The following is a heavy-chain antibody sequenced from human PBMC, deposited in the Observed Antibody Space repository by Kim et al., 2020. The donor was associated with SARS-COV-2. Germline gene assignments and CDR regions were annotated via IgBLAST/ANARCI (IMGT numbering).Heavy chain of an antibody. CDR1: GFTFSSYG. D-gene: IGHD3-22*01. J-gene: IGHJ5*02. Sequence: GGSLRLSCAASGFTFSSYGMHWVRQAPGKGLEWVAVIWYDGSNKYYADSVKGRFTTSRDNSKNTPYLQMNSLRAEDTALYYCAREEDYYDSSGVGSSWFDPWGQGTLVTVSS. V-gene: IGHV3-33*01. CDR2: IWYDGSNK. CDR3: AREEDYYDSSGVGSSWFDP.